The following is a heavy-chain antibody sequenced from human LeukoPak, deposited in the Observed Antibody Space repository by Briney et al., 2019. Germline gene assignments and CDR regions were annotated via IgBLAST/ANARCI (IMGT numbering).Heavy chain of an antibody. CDR3: ARLRNYDDSSGYFWFDP. D-gene: IGHD3-22*01. V-gene: IGHV5-51*01. J-gene: IGHJ5*02. CDR1: GYSFTSYL. CDR2: IYPGDSDT. Sequence: GESLKISCKGSGYSFTSYLIGWVRQMPGKGLDWMGIIYPGDSDTGSSPTVQSQVTISADKSIRTADLQWSSLKASDTAMYYCARLRNYDDSSGYFWFDPWGQGTLVTVSS.